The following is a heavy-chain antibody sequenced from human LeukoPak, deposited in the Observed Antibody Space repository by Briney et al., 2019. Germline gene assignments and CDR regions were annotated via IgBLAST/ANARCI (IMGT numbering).Heavy chain of an antibody. Sequence: SETLSLTCTVSGGSISSSSYYWGWIRQPPGKGLEWIGSIYYSGSTYYNPSLKSRVTISVDTSKNQFSLKLSSVTAADTAVYYCARQEDFWSGTGGGFDPWGQGTLVTVSS. CDR1: GGSISSSSYY. D-gene: IGHD3-3*01. CDR3: ARQEDFWSGTGGGFDP. J-gene: IGHJ5*02. CDR2: IYYSGST. V-gene: IGHV4-39*01.